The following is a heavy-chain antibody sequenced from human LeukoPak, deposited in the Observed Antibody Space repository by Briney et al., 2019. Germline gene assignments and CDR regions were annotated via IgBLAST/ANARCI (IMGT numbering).Heavy chain of an antibody. CDR3: VTDRARLFWYFDL. D-gene: IGHD2-21*02. J-gene: IGHJ2*01. CDR2: SDPEDGET. CDR1: GSTLSDLS. Sequence: GASVKVSCKVSGSTLSDLSIHWVRQAPGKGLEYVGGSDPEDGETFHAQNFQGRITMTEDTSIDTAYMELSSLRSEDTAVYHCVTDRARLFWYFDLWGRGTLVTVSS. V-gene: IGHV1-24*01.